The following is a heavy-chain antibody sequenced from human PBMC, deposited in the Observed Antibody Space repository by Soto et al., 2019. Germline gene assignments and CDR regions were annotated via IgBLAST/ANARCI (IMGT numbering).Heavy chain of an antibody. CDR1: SGPTSSHN. J-gene: IGHJ6*02. CDR2: VYSTGGT. Sequence: QVQLQQSGPGLVKPSETLSLTCSVSSGPTSSHNWGWIRQTPGRGLAWIGYVYSTGGTSYNPSLNSRVSISADTSTNHISLTVTSGTAADTAVYYCGILGIGNLLGLVDVWGQWTTVRVSS. V-gene: IGHV4-59*08. CDR3: GILGIGNLLGLVDV. D-gene: IGHD7-27*01.